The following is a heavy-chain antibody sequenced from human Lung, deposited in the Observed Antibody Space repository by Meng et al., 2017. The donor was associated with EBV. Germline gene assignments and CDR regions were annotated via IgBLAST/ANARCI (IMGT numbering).Heavy chain of an antibody. Sequence: QVRPKASGPGRGRPPSTQSPTCTVSGCAISCYCWGWSRGPPGKGLELIGYIYSSGSTNYNPSLKIRVTISVDTTKNQFSLKLSSVTATYTAVYYCARQSGYFDYWGQGTLVTVSS. CDR2: IYSSGST. CDR3: ARQSGYFDY. D-gene: IGHD3-10*01. V-gene: IGHV4-59*08. CDR1: GCAISCYC. J-gene: IGHJ4*02.